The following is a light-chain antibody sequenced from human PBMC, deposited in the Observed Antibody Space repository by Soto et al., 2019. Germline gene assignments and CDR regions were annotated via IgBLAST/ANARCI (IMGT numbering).Light chain of an antibody. V-gene: IGKV1-5*03. CDR3: QQYNSYRA. CDR2: KAS. CDR1: QSISNW. J-gene: IGKJ1*01. Sequence: DIQMTQSPSTLSASVGDRVIITCRASQSISNWLAWHQQKPGKAPKLLIYKASTLESGVPSRFSGSGSGTEFTLTISSLQPDDFATYYCQQYNSYRAFGQGTKVEIK.